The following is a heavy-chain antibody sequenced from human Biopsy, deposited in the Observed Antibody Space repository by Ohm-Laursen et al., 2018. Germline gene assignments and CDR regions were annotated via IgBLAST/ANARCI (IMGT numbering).Heavy chain of an antibody. CDR2: IYYSVMT. V-gene: IGHV4-61*08. CDR3: ARLSTLFGVADFTDD. Sequence: SDTLSLTCTVSGGSISSGGSYWSWIRQPPGKGLEWIGHIYYSVMTNYNPSLQSRVSISVDTSRNQVSLTLSSVTAADTAVYYCARLSTLFGVADFTDDWGQGTLVTVSS. CDR1: GGSISSGGSY. D-gene: IGHD3-3*01. J-gene: IGHJ4*02.